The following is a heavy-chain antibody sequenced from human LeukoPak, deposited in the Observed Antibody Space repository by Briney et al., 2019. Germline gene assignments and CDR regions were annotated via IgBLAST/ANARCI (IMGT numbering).Heavy chain of an antibody. V-gene: IGHV3-21*04. Sequence: GGSLRLSCAASGFTFSSYSMNWVRQAPGKGLEWVSSISSSGSYIYYADSVKGRFTISRDNSKNTLYLQMNSLTAEDTAVYYCAKGTVWGVRAFDIWGQGTMVTVSS. CDR2: ISSSGSYI. D-gene: IGHD7-27*01. CDR1: GFTFSSYS. J-gene: IGHJ3*02. CDR3: AKGTVWGVRAFDI.